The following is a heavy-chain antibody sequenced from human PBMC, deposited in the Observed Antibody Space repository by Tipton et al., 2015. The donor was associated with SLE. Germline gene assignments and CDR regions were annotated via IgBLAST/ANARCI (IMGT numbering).Heavy chain of an antibody. V-gene: IGHV4-30-2*06. Sequence: TLSLTCAVSGGSISSGGYSWTWIRQSPGKGLEWIGYIYHSGSSDSNPSLKGRVTISIDRFRNQFSLNLSSVTAADTAVYYCARTSGNFPFDYWGQGHLVTVSS. J-gene: IGHJ4*02. CDR2: IYHSGSS. CDR3: ARTSGNFPFDY. CDR1: GGSISSGGYS. D-gene: IGHD1-26*01.